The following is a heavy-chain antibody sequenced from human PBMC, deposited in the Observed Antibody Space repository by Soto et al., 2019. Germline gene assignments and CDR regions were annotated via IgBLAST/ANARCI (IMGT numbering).Heavy chain of an antibody. J-gene: IGHJ6*02. Sequence: PGGSLRLSRAASGFPFSSYAMSWVRQAPGKGLEWVSTISGNGGTTYYADSVKRRFTISRDNSKNTLYLQMNSLRAEDTAVYYCAKDARATYGMDVWGQGTTVTVS. CDR1: GFPFSSYA. CDR2: ISGNGGTT. V-gene: IGHV3-23*01. CDR3: AKDARATYGMDV.